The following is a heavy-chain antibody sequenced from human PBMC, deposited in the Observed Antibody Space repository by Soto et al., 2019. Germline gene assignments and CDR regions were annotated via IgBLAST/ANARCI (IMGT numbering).Heavy chain of an antibody. J-gene: IGHJ4*02. CDR2: ISASAGTT. D-gene: IGHD3-16*02. V-gene: IGHV3-23*01. CDR1: GFIFSNYA. Sequence: TGGSLRLSCAASGFIFSNYAMIWVRQAPGKGLEWVSGISASAGTTTYADSVKGRFTVSRDNSKNTLYLQMSSLRMEDTAVYSCAKLSVDRLRPGQHFDYWGQGALVTVSS. CDR3: AKLSVDRLRPGQHFDY.